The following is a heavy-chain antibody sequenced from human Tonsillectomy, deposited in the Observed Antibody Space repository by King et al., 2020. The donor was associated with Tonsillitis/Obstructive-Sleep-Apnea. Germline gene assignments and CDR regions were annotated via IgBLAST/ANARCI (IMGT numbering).Heavy chain of an antibody. CDR1: GGSFSGYY. J-gene: IGHJ3*02. CDR2: INHSGST. V-gene: IGHV4-34*01. D-gene: IGHD4-23*01. Sequence: VQLQQWGAGLLKPSETLSLTCAVYGGSFSGYYWTWIRQPPGKGLEWIGEINHSGSTNYSPSLKSRVTISLDTSKNQFSLNLSSVTAADTAVYYCARGGNLDSLDIWGQGTMVTVSS. CDR3: ARGGNLDSLDI.